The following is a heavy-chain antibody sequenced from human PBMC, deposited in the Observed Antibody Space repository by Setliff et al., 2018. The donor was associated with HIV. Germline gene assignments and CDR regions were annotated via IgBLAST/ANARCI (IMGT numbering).Heavy chain of an antibody. CDR2: VNPNNGGT. CDR1: GYLFTIYY. V-gene: IGHV1-2*02. D-gene: IGHD3-10*01. CDR3: ARIGIREATVDDAWDYHH. Sequence: ASVKVSCKTSGYLFTIYYMHWVRQAPGQGLEWMGWVNPNNGGTYYSEKFKGRVTMTRDRSISTAYLEVHSLTSDDTAVYYCARIGIREATVDDAWDYHHWGQGTLVTVSS. J-gene: IGHJ1*01.